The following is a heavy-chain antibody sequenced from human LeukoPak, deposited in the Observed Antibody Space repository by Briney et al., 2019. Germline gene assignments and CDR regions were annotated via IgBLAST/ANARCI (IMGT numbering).Heavy chain of an antibody. CDR2: INPNSGGT. CDR3: ARDSDGIAAAGTGFDY. CDR1: GYTFTCYG. D-gene: IGHD6-13*01. Sequence: GASVKVSCKASGYTFTCYGISWVRQAPGQGLEWTGSINPNSGGTNYAQKFQGWVTMTRDTSISTAYMELSRLRSDDTAVYYCARDSDGIAAAGTGFDYWGQGTLVTVSS. V-gene: IGHV1-2*04. J-gene: IGHJ4*02.